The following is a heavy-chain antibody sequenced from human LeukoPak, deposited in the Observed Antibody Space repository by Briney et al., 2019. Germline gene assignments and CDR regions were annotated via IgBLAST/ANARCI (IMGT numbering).Heavy chain of an antibody. CDR2: SYNVGTT. Sequence: GGSLRLSCAASGFTLSDSYMSWVRQAPGKGLEGVSVSYNVGTTDYAESVRGRFTISRDNSKNTLYLRMNGLRPEDTAVYYCARENGYCSTTSCPFGHWGQGTLVTVSP. D-gene: IGHD2-2*01. CDR3: ARENGYCSTTSCPFGH. V-gene: IGHV3-66*02. J-gene: IGHJ4*02. CDR1: GFTLSDSY.